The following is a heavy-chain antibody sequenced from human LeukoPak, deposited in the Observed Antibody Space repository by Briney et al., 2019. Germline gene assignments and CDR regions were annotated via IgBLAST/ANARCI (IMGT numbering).Heavy chain of an antibody. CDR3: ARGKYYGSGSYQY. CDR2: ISSSSSYT. CDR1: GFTFSEYY. V-gene: IGHV3-11*06. Sequence: GGSLRLSCAASGFTFSEYYMSWIRPPPGQGLEWDSYISSSSSYTNYADSVKGRFTISRDNAKNSLYLQMNSLRAEDTAVYYCARGKYYGSGSYQYWGQGTLVTVSS. J-gene: IGHJ4*02. D-gene: IGHD3-10*01.